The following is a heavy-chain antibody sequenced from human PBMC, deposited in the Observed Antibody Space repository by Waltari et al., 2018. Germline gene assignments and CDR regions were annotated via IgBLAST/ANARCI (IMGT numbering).Heavy chain of an antibody. CDR1: GGSISSYY. Sequence: QVQLQASGPGLVKPSETLSLTCTVSGGSISSYYWSWIRQPAGKGLEWIGRIYTSGSTNYNPSLKSRVTMSVDTSKNQFSLKLSSVTAADTAVYYCARGGSSSSHYYYYMDVWGKGTTVTISS. V-gene: IGHV4-4*07. CDR3: ARGGSSSSHYYYYMDV. D-gene: IGHD6-6*01. CDR2: IYTSGST. J-gene: IGHJ6*03.